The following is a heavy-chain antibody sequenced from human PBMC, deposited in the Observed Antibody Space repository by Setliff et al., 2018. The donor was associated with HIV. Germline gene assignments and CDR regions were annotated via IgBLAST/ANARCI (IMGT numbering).Heavy chain of an antibody. CDR3: ARDPGYKSTWYGVFDI. V-gene: IGHV1-2*02. CDR2: INPKSGAT. Sequence: ASVKVSCKAFGYTFTGYYMHWVRQAPGQGLEWMGWINPKSGATNYTQKFQGRVNMTRDTSISTTYMELSRLRSDDTAVYYCARDPGYKSTWYGVFDIWGQGTMVTVSS. D-gene: IGHD6-13*01. J-gene: IGHJ3*02. CDR1: GYTFTGYY.